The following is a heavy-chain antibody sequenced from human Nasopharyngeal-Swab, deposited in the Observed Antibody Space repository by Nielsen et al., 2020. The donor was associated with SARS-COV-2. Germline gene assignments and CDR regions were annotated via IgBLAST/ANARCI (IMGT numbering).Heavy chain of an antibody. V-gene: IGHV1-3*01. J-gene: IGHJ4*02. CDR2: INAGNGKT. CDR1: GYTFTSYA. CDR3: ARDGYNWGFDY. D-gene: IGHD5-24*01. Sequence: ASVKVSCKASGYTFTSYAMHWVRQAPGQRLEWMAWINAGNGKTKSSQKFQGRVTITRDTSASTAYMELSSLRSEDTAVYYCARDGYNWGFDYWGQGTLVSVSS.